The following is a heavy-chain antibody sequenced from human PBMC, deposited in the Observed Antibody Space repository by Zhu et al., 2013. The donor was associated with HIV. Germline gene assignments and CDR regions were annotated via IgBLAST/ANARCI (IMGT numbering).Heavy chain of an antibody. V-gene: IGHV1-3*01. CDR1: GYTFNSQA. CDR3: ARVAYYGPIDY. CDR2: INPGNGNT. Sequence: QVQLVQSGAEVKKPGASVKISCKASGYTFNSQAMHWVRQAPGQGLEWMGWINPGNGNTKYSQKFQGRVTITRDTSASTAYLELSSLRSEDTAVYYCARVAYYGPIDYWGQGTLVTVSS. D-gene: IGHD3-10*01. J-gene: IGHJ4*02.